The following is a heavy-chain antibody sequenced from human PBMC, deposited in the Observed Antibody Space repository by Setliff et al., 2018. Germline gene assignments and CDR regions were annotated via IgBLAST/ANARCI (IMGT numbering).Heavy chain of an antibody. Sequence: PGESLKISCKGSGYSFTSYWIGWVRQMPGKGLEWMGIIYPGDSDTRYSPSFQRQVTISADKSISTAYLQWSSLKASDTAMYYCARGQYYNFWSGYRPTTNYYGMDVWGQGTTVTVS. D-gene: IGHD3-3*01. V-gene: IGHV5-51*01. CDR3: ARGQYYNFWSGYRPTTNYYGMDV. CDR1: GYSFTSYW. CDR2: IYPGDSDT. J-gene: IGHJ6*02.